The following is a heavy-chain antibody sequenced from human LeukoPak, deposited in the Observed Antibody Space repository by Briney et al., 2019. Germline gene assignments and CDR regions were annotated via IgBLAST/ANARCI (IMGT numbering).Heavy chain of an antibody. CDR2: IYHSGCT. J-gene: IGHJ4*02. CDR3: ASGSYSSGWYPHFEF. V-gene: IGHV4-39*01. CDR1: GGSIRSSNYY. D-gene: IGHD6-19*01. Sequence: SETLSLTCTVSGGSIRSSNYYWGWIRQPPGKGLEWIGSIYHSGCTYYNPSLKSRVTISADTSKNQFSLKLSSVTAADTAVYYCASGSYSSGWYPHFEFWGQGTLVTVSS.